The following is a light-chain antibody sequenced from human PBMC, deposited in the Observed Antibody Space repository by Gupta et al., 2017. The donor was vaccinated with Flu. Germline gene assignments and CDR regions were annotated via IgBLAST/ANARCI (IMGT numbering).Light chain of an antibody. V-gene: IGLV3-25*03. CDR3: QTPDSSGTWV. J-gene: IGLJ3*02. CDR1: ALPKQY. Sequence: SGDALPKQYAYWYQQKSGQAPLLLMYEDTARPSGIPERFSGSSSGTMVTLTISGVQAEDEADYYCQTPDSSGTWVFGGGTKLTVL. CDR2: EDT.